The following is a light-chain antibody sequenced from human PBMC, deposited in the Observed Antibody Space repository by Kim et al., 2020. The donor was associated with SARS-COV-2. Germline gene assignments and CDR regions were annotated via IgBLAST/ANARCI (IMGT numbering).Light chain of an antibody. CDR2: QDT. CDR3: QTWDSITLV. V-gene: IGLV3-1*01. J-gene: IGLJ2*01. CDR1: KLGEKY. Sequence: SYELTQPPSVSVSPGQTASITCSGDKLGEKYACWYQQKPGQSPVLVIYQDTKRPSGIPERFSGSNSGNTATLTISGTQAMDEADYYCQTWDSITLV.